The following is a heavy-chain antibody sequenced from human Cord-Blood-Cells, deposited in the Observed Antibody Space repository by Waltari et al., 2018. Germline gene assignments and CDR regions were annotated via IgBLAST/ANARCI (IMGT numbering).Heavy chain of an antibody. J-gene: IGHJ3*01. V-gene: IGHV4-4*02. CDR3: ARGELGSAFDV. CDR2: IYHRGST. CDR1: GGSISSSNW. Sequence: QVQLQESAPGLVKPSGTLSPTCAVPGGSISSSNWWSWVRQPPGKGLEWIGEIYHRGSTNYNPSRKRRVTISVDKSKNQFSLKLSSVTAADTAVYYWARGELGSAFDVWGQGTMVTVSS. D-gene: IGHD7-27*01.